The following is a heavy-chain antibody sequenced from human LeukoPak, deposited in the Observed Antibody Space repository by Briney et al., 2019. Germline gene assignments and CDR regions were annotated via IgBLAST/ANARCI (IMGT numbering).Heavy chain of an antibody. Sequence: SETLSLTCTVSGSSVSGSGYYWAWIRQPPGKGLEWLGNIHYSGTTYYNPSLKSRVTMSVDTSKNQFSLKLSSVTAADTAVYYCAGPNLYSLDVWGKGTTVTVSS. CDR1: GSSVSGSGYY. D-gene: IGHD2-21*01. V-gene: IGHV4-39*01. CDR3: AGPNLYSLDV. J-gene: IGHJ6*04. CDR2: IHYSGTT.